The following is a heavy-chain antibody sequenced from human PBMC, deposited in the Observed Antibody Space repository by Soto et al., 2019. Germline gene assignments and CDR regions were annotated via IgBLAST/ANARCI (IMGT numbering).Heavy chain of an antibody. Sequence: EVQLLESGGGLVQPGGSLRLSCTASGFTFSTYGMSWVRQAPGKGLEWVSSLSGDGTTTYYIDSVKGRFTISRDNSRNTLSLQMNILRTEDTAIYYCAKDISFDTSAYNYWGQGILVAVSS. J-gene: IGHJ4*02. D-gene: IGHD3-22*01. V-gene: IGHV3-23*01. CDR2: LSGDGTTT. CDR3: AKDISFDTSAYNY. CDR1: GFTFSTYG.